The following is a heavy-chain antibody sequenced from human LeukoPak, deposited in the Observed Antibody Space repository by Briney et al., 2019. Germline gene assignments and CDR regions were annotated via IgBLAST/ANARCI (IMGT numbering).Heavy chain of an antibody. CDR3: ARRIAAAGSAFDI. Sequence: SETLSLTCAVSGYSINSGYYWGWIRQPPGKGLEWIGSIYYSGSTHYNPSLKSRITISVDTSKNQFSLKLSSVTAADTAVYYCARRIAAAGSAFDIWGQGTKVTVSS. CDR1: GYSINSGYY. J-gene: IGHJ3*02. D-gene: IGHD6-13*01. CDR2: IYYSGST. V-gene: IGHV4-38-2*01.